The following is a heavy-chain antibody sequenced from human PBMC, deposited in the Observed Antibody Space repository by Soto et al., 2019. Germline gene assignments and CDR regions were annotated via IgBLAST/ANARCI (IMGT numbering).Heavy chain of an antibody. J-gene: IGHJ4*02. V-gene: IGHV4-28*01. D-gene: IGHD1-26*01. CDR2: IYYSGTT. CDR3: ARREIQGPIDY. CDR1: GYSISSSNW. Sequence: QVQLQESGPGLVKPSDTLSLTCAVSGYSISSSNWWGWIRQPPGKGLEWIGYIYYSGTTYYNPSLKSGVTMSVDTSKNQSSLKLTSVTAVDTAVYYCARREIQGPIDYWGQGTLVTVSS.